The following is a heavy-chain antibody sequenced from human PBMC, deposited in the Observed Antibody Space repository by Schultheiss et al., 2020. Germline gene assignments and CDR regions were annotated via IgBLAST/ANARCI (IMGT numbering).Heavy chain of an antibody. D-gene: IGHD4-23*01. CDR3: ARYIYGGNWGNFDY. J-gene: IGHJ4*02. Sequence: GGSLRLSCAASGFTFRDYYMSWIRQAPGKGLELVSYISSSGSSIYYADSMKGRFTISRDNAKNSLFLQMNSLRAEDTAVYYCARYIYGGNWGNFDYWGQGTLVTVSS. V-gene: IGHV3-11*01. CDR2: ISSSGSSI. CDR1: GFTFRDYY.